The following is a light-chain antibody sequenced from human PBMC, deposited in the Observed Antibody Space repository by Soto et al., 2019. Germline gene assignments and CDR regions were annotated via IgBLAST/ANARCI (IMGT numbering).Light chain of an antibody. CDR3: SSYTSSDTLV. CDR2: KVS. J-gene: IGLJ2*01. V-gene: IGLV2-14*01. Sequence: QSALTQPASVSGSPGQSITIPCTGSSNDIGGYNYVSWYQQHPGRAPKLVIYKVSDRPSGVSTRFSASKSGNTASLTISGLQAEDEADYYCSSYTSSDTLVFGAGTQLTVL. CDR1: SNDIGGYNY.